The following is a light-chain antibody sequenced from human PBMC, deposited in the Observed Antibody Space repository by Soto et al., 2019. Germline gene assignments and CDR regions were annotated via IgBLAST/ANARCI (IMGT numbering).Light chain of an antibody. CDR2: KAS. J-gene: IGKJ4*01. V-gene: IGKV1-12*01. CDR3: QQASSFPLT. Sequence: IQMTQSPLSVSASIGDRVTITCRASEGISSWLAWYQQKPGKSPNLLIYKASNLQNGVPSRFSGSGSGTDFTLTISSLQPEDFATYYCQQASSFPLTFGGGTKVDIK. CDR1: EGISSW.